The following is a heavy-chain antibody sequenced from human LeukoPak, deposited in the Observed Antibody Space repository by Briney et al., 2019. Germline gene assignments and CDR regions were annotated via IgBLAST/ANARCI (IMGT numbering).Heavy chain of an antibody. CDR3: ATNAAVATSRSWFDP. J-gene: IGHJ5*02. V-gene: IGHV4-59*08. Sequence: SETLSLTCTVSGDYISNYYWSWIRQPPGKGLEWIGYIYYSGSSNYNPSLKSRVTISVDTSKNQFSLKPSSVTAADTAVYYCATNAAVATSRSWFDPWGQGTLVTVSS. D-gene: IGHD6-19*01. CDR2: IYYSGSS. CDR1: GDYISNYY.